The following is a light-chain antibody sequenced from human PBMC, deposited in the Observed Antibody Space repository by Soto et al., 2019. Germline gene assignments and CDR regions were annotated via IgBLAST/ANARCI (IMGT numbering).Light chain of an antibody. CDR2: DNS. V-gene: IGLV1-40*01. CDR1: SSNIGAGYD. Sequence: QLVLTQPPSVSGAPGQRVTISCTGSSSNIGAGYDVHWYQQLPGTAPKLLIYDNSNRPSGVPGRFSGSKSGTSASLSITGLQAEDEADYYCQSYDSSLRRVFGGGTKVTVL. J-gene: IGLJ2*01. CDR3: QSYDSSLRRV.